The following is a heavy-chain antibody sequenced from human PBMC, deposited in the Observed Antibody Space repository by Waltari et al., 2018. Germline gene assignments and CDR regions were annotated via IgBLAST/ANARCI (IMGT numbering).Heavy chain of an antibody. J-gene: IGHJ4*02. CDR3: ARAFTAMVTGFDY. V-gene: IGHV3-7*04. D-gene: IGHD5-18*01. CDR2: IKQDGSEK. CDR1: GFPFRSYR. Sequence: EVQLVESGGGLVQPGGSLRLSCAASGFPFRSYRMSWVRQAPGKGLEWVANIKQDGSEKYYVDSVKGRFTISRDNAKNSLYLQMNSLRAEDTAVYYCARAFTAMVTGFDYWGQGTLVTVSS.